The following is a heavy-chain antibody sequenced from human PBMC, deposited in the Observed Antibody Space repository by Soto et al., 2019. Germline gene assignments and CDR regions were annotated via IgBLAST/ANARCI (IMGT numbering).Heavy chain of an antibody. Sequence: PGESLKISCKGSGYSFTSYWISWVRQMPGKGLEWMGRIDPSDSYTNYSPSFQGHVTISADKSISTAYLQWSSLKASDTAMYYCARRVIAARPSYYYYGMDVWGQGTT. CDR3: ARRVIAARPSYYYYGMDV. CDR1: GYSFTSYW. CDR2: IDPSDSYT. J-gene: IGHJ6*02. V-gene: IGHV5-10-1*01. D-gene: IGHD6-6*01.